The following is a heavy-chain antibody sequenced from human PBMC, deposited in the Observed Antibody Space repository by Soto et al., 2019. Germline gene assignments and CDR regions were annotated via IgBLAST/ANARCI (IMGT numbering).Heavy chain of an antibody. CDR2: IIPIFGTA. CDR1: GGTFSSYA. Sequence: QVQLVQSGAEVKKPGSSVKVSCKASGGTFSSYAISWVRQAPGQGLEWMGGIIPIFGTANYAQKFQGRVTITADESTSTGYMELSSLRSEDTAVYYCARTSLSDYSPPYYYGMDVWGQGTTVTVSS. D-gene: IGHD5-12*01. J-gene: IGHJ6*02. CDR3: ARTSLSDYSPPYYYGMDV. V-gene: IGHV1-69*01.